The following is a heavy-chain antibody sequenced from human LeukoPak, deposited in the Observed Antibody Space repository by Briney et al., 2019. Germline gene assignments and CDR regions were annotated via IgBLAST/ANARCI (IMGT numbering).Heavy chain of an antibody. CDR3: ARVVAAAGNNWFDP. V-gene: IGHV4-38-2*02. J-gene: IGHJ5*02. D-gene: IGHD6-13*01. CDR1: GYSISSGYY. Sequence: PSETLSLTCTVSGYSISSGYYWGWIRQPPGKGLEWIGSIYHSGSTYYNPSLKSRVTISVDTSKNQFSLKLNSVSAADTAVYYCARVVAAAGNNWFDPWGQGTLVTASS. CDR2: IYHSGST.